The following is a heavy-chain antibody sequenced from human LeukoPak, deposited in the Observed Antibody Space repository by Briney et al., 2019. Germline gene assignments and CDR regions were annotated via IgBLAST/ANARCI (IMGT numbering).Heavy chain of an antibody. CDR2: ISHSGST. V-gene: IGHV4-34*01. CDR1: GGSFSGYY. Sequence: SETLSLTCAVYGGSFSGYYWSWIRQPPGKGLEWIGEISHSGSTNYNPSLKSRVTISVDTSKNQFSLKLSSVTAADTAVYYCARRSGGSWKKRGVYYFDYWGQGTLVTVSS. J-gene: IGHJ4*02. CDR3: ARRSGGSWKKRGVYYFDY. D-gene: IGHD2-15*01.